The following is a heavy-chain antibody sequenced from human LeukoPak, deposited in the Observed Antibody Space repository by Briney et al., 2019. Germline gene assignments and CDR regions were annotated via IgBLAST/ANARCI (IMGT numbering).Heavy chain of an antibody. CDR3: ARHQWITMIVVVNYRQNWFDP. Sequence: PSETLSLTCTVSGNSISSGDNYWSWIRQPAGKGLEWIGRIYTSGSTNYNPSLKSRVTISGDTSKNQFSLKLSSVTAADTAVYYYARHQWITMIVVVNYRQNWFDPWGQGTLVTVSS. J-gene: IGHJ5*02. CDR1: GNSISSGDNY. V-gene: IGHV4-61*02. D-gene: IGHD3-22*01. CDR2: IYTSGST.